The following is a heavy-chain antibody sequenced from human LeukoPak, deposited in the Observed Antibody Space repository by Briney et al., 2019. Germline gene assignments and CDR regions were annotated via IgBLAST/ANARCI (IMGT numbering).Heavy chain of an antibody. CDR3: ARRRDLYSGSYYPFDY. CDR2: IDPGDSDT. V-gene: IGHV5-51*01. Sequence: GESLKISCKGSGYIFTNYWIGWVRQMPGKGLEWMGSIDPGDSDTRYSPSFQGQVTISADKSISTAYLQWSSLKASDTAMYYCARRRDLYSGSYYPFDYWGQGTLVTVSS. J-gene: IGHJ4*02. CDR1: GYIFTNYW. D-gene: IGHD1-26*01.